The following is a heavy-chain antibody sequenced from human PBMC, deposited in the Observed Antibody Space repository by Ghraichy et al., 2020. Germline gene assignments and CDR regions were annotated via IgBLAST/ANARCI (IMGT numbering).Heavy chain of an antibody. V-gene: IGHV1-3*01. CDR3: ARDLLTDPDWLFDY. CDR2: INPGDGYT. CDR1: GYPFTMYA. J-gene: IGHJ4*02. D-gene: IGHD2-21*01. Sequence: ASVKVSCKASGYPFTMYAVQWVRQAPGQRPEWMGHINPGDGYTRYSQKFQGRVTLTRDTSATTGYMELSSLTSEDTAVYYCARDLLTDPDWLFDYWGQGTPVTVSS.